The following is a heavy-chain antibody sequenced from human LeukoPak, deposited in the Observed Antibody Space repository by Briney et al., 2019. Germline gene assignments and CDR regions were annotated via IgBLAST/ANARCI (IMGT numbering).Heavy chain of an antibody. D-gene: IGHD4-11*01. V-gene: IGHV1-69*13. Sequence: SVTVSFKASGDTFNSVALSWVRLAPGQGLEWMGGIIPIFGTANYAQRFLGRVTITSDESTSTAYMEINSLTSEDTAVYYCARLSDPSKSPGPLDIWGKGTTVTVSS. J-gene: IGHJ6*04. CDR1: GDTFNSVA. CDR3: ARLSDPSKSPGPLDI. CDR2: IIPIFGTA.